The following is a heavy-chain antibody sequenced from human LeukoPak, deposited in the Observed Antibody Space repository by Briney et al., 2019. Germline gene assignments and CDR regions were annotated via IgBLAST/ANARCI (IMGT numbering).Heavy chain of an antibody. J-gene: IGHJ4*02. V-gene: IGHV1-69*01. CDR3: ARDMGDYYDSSGYYDSFDY. Sequence: SVKVSCKASGGTFSSYAVSWVRQAPGQGLEWMGGIIPIFGTANYAQKFQGRVTITADESTSTAYMELSSLRSEDTAVYYCARDMGDYYDSSGYYDSFDYWGQGTLVTVSS. CDR2: IIPIFGTA. D-gene: IGHD3-22*01. CDR1: GGTFSSYA.